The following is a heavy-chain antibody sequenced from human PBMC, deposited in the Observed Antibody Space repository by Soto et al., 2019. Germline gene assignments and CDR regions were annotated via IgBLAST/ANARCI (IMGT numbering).Heavy chain of an antibody. CDR3: AKVVATLYYFDY. V-gene: IGHV3-21*01. D-gene: IGHD5-12*01. CDR1: GFTFSSYS. Sequence: EVQLVESGGGLVKPGGSLRLSCAASGFTFSSYSMNWVRQAPGKGLEWVSSISSSSSYIYYADSVKGRFTISRDNAKNSLYLQMNSLRDEDTAVYYCAKVVATLYYFDYWGQGTLVTVSS. J-gene: IGHJ4*02. CDR2: ISSSSSYI.